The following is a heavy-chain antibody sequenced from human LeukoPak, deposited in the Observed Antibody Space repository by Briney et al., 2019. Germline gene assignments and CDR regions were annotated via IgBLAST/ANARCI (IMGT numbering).Heavy chain of an antibody. Sequence: GGSLRLSCAASGFTVSSNYMSWVRQAPGKGLEWVSAISGSGGSTYYADSVKGRFTISRDNSKNTLYLQMNSLRAEDTAVYYCAKAPNYDFWSGYSKGYYYYGMDVWGQGTTVTVSS. D-gene: IGHD3-3*01. CDR1: GFTVSSNY. CDR2: ISGSGGST. CDR3: AKAPNYDFWSGYSKGYYYYGMDV. J-gene: IGHJ6*02. V-gene: IGHV3-23*01.